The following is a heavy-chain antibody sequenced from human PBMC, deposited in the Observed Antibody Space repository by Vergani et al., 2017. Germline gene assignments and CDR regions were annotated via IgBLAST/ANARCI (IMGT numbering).Heavy chain of an antibody. CDR3: ASGKCDSDSTSTFRGRYFDF. D-gene: IGHD2/OR15-2a*01. V-gene: IGHV4-39*01. J-gene: IGHJ2*01. CDR1: GDSIISRSYY. CDR2: IYNSGNG. Sequence: QMQLQESGPGLVKASETLSLTCTVSGDSIISRSYYWGWLRQPPGKGLEWLGSIYNSGNGDSSSSLKSRVTISADTSKNQFSLRLTSVTAADTAVYYCASGKCDSDSTSTFRGRYFDFWGRGTLVTVPS.